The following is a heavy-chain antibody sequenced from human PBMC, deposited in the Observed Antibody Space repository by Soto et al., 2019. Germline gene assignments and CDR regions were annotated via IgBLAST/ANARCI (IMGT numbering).Heavy chain of an antibody. CDR2: IYYSGST. J-gene: IGHJ3*01. D-gene: IGHD3-10*01. CDR3: ARVWGGGFDF. CDR1: GGSSTRYY. V-gene: IGHV4-59*01. Sequence: SQPLSDTCTVAGGSSTRYYWSRIRQPPGKGLEWIGYIYYSGSTNYNPSLKSRVTISVDTSKNQFSLKLSSVTAADTAVYYCARVWGGGFDFWGQGTMVTVSS.